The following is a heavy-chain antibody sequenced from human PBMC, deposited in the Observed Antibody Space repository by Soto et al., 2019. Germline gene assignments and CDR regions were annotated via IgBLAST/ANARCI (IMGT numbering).Heavy chain of an antibody. V-gene: IGHV3-23*01. CDR3: AGRYCTNGVCYTNYYYCIDV. CDR1: GFTFSTYA. Sequence: EVQLLESGGGLVQPGGSLRLSCAASGFTFSTYAMSWVRQAPGKGLEWVSTITTSGGNTYYADSVQGRFTISRDNSKNTLHLQMNSLRAEETALYYWAGRYCTNGVCYTNYYYCIDVWGKGTTVTVSS. J-gene: IGHJ6*03. CDR2: ITTSGGNT. D-gene: IGHD2-8*01.